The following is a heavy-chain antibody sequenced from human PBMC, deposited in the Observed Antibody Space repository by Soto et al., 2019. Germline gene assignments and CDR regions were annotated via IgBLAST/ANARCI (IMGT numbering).Heavy chain of an antibody. CDR3: ARGDDYGDDGWVNDAFDI. D-gene: IGHD4-17*01. V-gene: IGHV3-7*04. J-gene: IGHJ3*02. Sequence: PGGSLRLSCAASGFTFSSYWMSWVRQAPGKGLEWVANIKQDGSEKYYVDSVKGRFTISRDNAKNSLYLQMNSLRAEDTAVYYCARGDDYGDDGWVNDAFDIWGQGTMVTVSS. CDR1: GFTFSSYW. CDR2: IKQDGSEK.